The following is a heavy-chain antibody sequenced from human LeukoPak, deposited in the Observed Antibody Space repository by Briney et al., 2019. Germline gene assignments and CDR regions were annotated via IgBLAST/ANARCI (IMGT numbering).Heavy chain of an antibody. D-gene: IGHD6-13*01. J-gene: IGHJ4*02. V-gene: IGHV3-30*19. CDR1: GFTFSSYG. CDR2: ISYDGSNK. Sequence: PGRSLRLSCAASGFTFSSYGMHWVRQAPGKGLEWVAVISYDGSNKYYADSVKGRFTISRDNSKNTLYLQMNSLRAEDTAVYYCARAFPSRNREQLVLYYWGQGTLVTVSS. CDR3: ARAFPSRNREQLVLYY.